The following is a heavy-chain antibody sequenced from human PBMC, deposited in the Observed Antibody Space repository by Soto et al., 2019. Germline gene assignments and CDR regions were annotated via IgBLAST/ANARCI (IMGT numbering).Heavy chain of an antibody. CDR1: GFTFGGKS. CDR2: VSPDGSQT. Sequence: PGGSLRLSCAASGFTFGGKSMHWVRQAPGKGLEWVALVSPDGSQTFYAGSVRGRFTISRDNSKNTAYLQMNSLRAEDTSLYLCATDIDSTWLLNSWGQGTLVTVSS. CDR3: ATDIDSTWLLNS. J-gene: IGHJ4*02. D-gene: IGHD6-13*01. V-gene: IGHV3-30-3*01.